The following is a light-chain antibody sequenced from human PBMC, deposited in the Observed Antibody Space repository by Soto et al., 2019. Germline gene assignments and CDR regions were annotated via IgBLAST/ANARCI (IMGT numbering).Light chain of an antibody. J-gene: IGLJ1*01. CDR3: CSYTTSSTYV. Sequence: ALTQPASVSGSPGQSIAISCTGTSSDVGGYNYVSWYQQHPGKAPKLMIYDVSNRPSGVSNRFSGSKSGNTASLTISGLQAEDEADYYCCSYTTSSTYVFGTGTKVTVL. CDR2: DVS. V-gene: IGLV2-14*03. CDR1: SSDVGGYNY.